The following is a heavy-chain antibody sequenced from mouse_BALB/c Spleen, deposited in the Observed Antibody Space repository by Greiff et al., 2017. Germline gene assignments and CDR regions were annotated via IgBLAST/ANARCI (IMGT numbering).Heavy chain of an antibody. CDR2: INSNGGST. D-gene: IGHD2-1*01. Sequence: EVMLVESGGGLVQPGGSLKLSCAASGFTFSSYGMSWVRQTPDKRLELVATINSNGGSTYYPDSVKGRFTISRDNAKNTLYLQMSSLKSEDTAMYYCARKVYSYPYYYAMDYWGQGTSVTVSS. V-gene: IGHV5-6-3*01. J-gene: IGHJ4*01. CDR1: GFTFSSYG. CDR3: ARKVYSYPYYYAMDY.